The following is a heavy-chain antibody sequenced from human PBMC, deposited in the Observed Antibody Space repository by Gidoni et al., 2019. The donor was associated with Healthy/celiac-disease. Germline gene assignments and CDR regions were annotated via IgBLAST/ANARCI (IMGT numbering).Heavy chain of an antibody. V-gene: IGHV3-33*01. CDR1: GFTFRSYG. J-gene: IGHJ2*01. Sequence: QVQLVESGGGVVQPGRSLRLSCAASGFTFRSYGMHWVRQAPGKGLEWVAVIWYDGSNKYYADSVKGRFTISRDNSKNTLYLQMNSLRAEDTAVYYCARGLYDNWGVWYFDLWGRGTLVTVSS. CDR2: IWYDGSNK. D-gene: IGHD1-1*01. CDR3: ARGLYDNWGVWYFDL.